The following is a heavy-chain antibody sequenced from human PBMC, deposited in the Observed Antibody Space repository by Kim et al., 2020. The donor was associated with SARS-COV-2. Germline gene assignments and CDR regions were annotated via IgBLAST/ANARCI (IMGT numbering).Heavy chain of an antibody. V-gene: IGHV1-8*01. CDR1: GYTFTSYD. J-gene: IGHJ5*02. CDR2: MNPNSGNT. D-gene: IGHD3-16*01. Sequence: ASVKVSCKASGYTFTSYDINWVRQATGQGLEWMGWMNPNSGNTGYAQKFQGRVTMTRNTSISTAYMELSSLRSEDTAVYYCARGTYYDYVWGILNGWFDPWGQGTLVTVSS. CDR3: ARGTYYDYVWGILNGWFDP.